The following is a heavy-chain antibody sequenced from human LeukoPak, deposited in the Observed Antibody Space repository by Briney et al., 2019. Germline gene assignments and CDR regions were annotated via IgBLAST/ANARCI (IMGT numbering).Heavy chain of an antibody. CDR1: GYTFTSYG. CDR2: ISAYNGNT. Sequence: ASVKVSCKASGYTFTSYGISWVRQAPGQGLEWMGWISAYNGNTNYAQKLQGRVTMTRDTSTSTVYMELSSLRSEDTAVYYCARGGMAQGYYYYYGRLGQRDHGHRLL. J-gene: IGHJ6*04. V-gene: IGHV1-18*01. CDR3: ARGGMAQGYYYYYGR. D-gene: IGHD5-24*01.